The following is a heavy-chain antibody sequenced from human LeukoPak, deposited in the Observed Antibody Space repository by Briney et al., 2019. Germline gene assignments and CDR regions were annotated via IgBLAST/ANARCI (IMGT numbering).Heavy chain of an antibody. Sequence: GGSLRLSCAASGFTFSSFEMNWVRQAPGKGLEWVSYISSSGSTIYYADSVKGRFTISRDNAKNSLYLQMNSLRAEDTAIYYCAREPPGATSDSFDYWGQKTLVTVSS. CDR1: GFTFSSFE. CDR2: ISSSGSTI. D-gene: IGHD1-26*01. J-gene: IGHJ4*02. CDR3: AREPPGATSDSFDY. V-gene: IGHV3-48*03.